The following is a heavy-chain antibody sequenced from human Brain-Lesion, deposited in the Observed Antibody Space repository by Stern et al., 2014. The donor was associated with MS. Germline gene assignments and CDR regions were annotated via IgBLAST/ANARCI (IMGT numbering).Heavy chain of an antibody. CDR3: AGEEDIRYCSGGSCTGNWFDP. Sequence: QVQLQESGPGLVKPSETLSLTCTVAGGSVSSTSYAWAWIRQPPGKGLEWIGTIYYSGNTYYSPSLKSRLTTSLDTSKNLFSLQLRSVTAADTAVYYCAGEEDIRYCSGGSCTGNWFDPWGQGTLVTVSS. CDR2: IYYSGNT. CDR1: GGSVSSTSYA. J-gene: IGHJ5*02. V-gene: IGHV4-39*01. D-gene: IGHD2-15*01.